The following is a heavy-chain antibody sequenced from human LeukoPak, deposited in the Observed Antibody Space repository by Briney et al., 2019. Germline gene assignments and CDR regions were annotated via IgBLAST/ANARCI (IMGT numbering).Heavy chain of an antibody. J-gene: IGHJ4*02. CDR1: GYTFTGYY. CDR3: ARGVSTYCGGDCYSEIYPPYYFDY. D-gene: IGHD2-21*02. V-gene: IGHV1-2*02. CDR2: INPNSGGT. Sequence: GASVKVSCKASGYTFTGYYMHWVRQAPGQGLEWMGWINPNSGGTNYAQKFQGRVTMTRDTSISTAYMELSRLRSDDTAVYYCARGVSTYCGGDCYSEIYPPYYFDYWGQGTLVTVSS.